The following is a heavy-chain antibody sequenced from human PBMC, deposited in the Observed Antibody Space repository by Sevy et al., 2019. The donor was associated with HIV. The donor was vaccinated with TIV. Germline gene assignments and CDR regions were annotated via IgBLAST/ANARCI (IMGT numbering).Heavy chain of an antibody. J-gene: IGHJ4*02. CDR3: ARVEYCSGGSCYERYFDY. CDR1: GGTFSSYA. D-gene: IGHD2-15*01. Sequence: ASVKVSCKASGGTFSSYAISWVRQAPGQGLEWMGGIIPIFGTASYAQKFQGRVTITADESMSTAYMELSSLRSEDTAVYYCARVEYCSGGSCYERYFDYWGQGTLVTVSS. CDR2: IIPIFGTA. V-gene: IGHV1-69*13.